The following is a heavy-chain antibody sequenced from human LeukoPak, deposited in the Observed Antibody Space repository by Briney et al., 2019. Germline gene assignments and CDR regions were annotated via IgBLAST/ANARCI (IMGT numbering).Heavy chain of an antibody. Sequence: GASVKVSCKASGYTFTGYYMHWVRQAPGQGLEWMGWINPNSGGTNYAQKFQGWVTMTRDTSISTAYMELSRLRSADTAVYYCARGGSSWLYYYYYGMDVWGQGTTVTVSS. CDR2: INPNSGGT. CDR3: ARGGSSWLYYYYYGMDV. J-gene: IGHJ6*02. V-gene: IGHV1-2*04. CDR1: GYTFTGYY. D-gene: IGHD6-13*01.